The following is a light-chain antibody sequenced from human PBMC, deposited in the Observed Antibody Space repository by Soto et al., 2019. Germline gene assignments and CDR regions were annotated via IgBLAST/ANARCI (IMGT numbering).Light chain of an antibody. CDR3: NSYTSSSTFV. CDR1: TSNVAGYNY. V-gene: IGLV2-14*01. CDR2: GVN. J-gene: IGLJ1*01. Sequence: QSALTQPASVSASPGQSITISCTGTTSNVAGYNYVSWYQQHPGQAPKLLIYGVNNRPSGISSRFSGSRSGNTASLTISGLQSEDEAEYYCNSYTSSSTFVFGTGTKVTVL.